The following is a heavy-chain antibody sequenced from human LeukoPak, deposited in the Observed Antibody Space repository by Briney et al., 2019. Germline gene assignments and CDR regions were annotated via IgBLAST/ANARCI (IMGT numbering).Heavy chain of an antibody. V-gene: IGHV3-53*01. CDR2: IYSDNT. D-gene: IGHD4/OR15-4a*01. Sequence: PGGSLRLSCAASGFTFSSYWMSWVRQAPGKGLEWVSFIYSDNTHYSDSVKGRFTISRDNSKNTLYLQMNSLRADDTAVYYCARRAGAYSHPYDYWGQGTLVTVSS. J-gene: IGHJ4*02. CDR1: GFTFSSYW. CDR3: ARRAGAYSHPYDY.